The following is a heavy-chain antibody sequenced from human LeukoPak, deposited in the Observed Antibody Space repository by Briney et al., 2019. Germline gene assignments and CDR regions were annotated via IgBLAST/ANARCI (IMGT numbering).Heavy chain of an antibody. J-gene: IGHJ3*02. CDR3: TLPRATTVTFHAFDM. Sequence: GGSLRLSCATSGFTFNSYAMTWVRQAPGKGLEWVSSMTASGDTTYYADSVKGRFTISRDNSKNTLYLQMNSLRAEDTAIFYCTLPRATTVTFHAFDMWGQGTMVTVSS. D-gene: IGHD4-11*01. V-gene: IGHV3-23*01. CDR2: MTASGDTT. CDR1: GFTFNSYA.